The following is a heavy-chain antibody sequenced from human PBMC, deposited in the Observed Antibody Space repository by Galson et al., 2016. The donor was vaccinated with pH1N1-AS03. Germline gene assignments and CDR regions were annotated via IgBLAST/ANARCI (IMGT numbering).Heavy chain of an antibody. CDR3: VRDGRSRWHFDY. Sequence: SLRLSCATSGFSFSTFGDYWMSWVRQSPEKGLEWVAMIRKDGNYQMYLDSVKGRFAISRDNAQNSLYLEMNSLRAEDTAVYYCVRDGRSRWHFDYWGQGTLVTVSS. V-gene: IGHV3-7*01. D-gene: IGHD2-15*01. CDR2: IRKDGNYQ. J-gene: IGHJ4*02. CDR1: GFSFSTFGDYW.